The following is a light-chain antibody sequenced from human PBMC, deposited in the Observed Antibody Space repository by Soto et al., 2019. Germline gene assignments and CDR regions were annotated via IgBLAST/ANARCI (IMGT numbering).Light chain of an antibody. Sequence: EIVLTQSPGTLSLSPGERATLSCRASQSVSSTYFAWYQQKPGQAPSLLIFATSNRATGIPDRFSGSGSGTDFTLTISRLEPEDFAVYYCQEYGSSPLYAFGQGTKLEIK. CDR1: QSVSSTY. CDR2: ATS. J-gene: IGKJ2*01. CDR3: QEYGSSPLYA. V-gene: IGKV3-20*01.